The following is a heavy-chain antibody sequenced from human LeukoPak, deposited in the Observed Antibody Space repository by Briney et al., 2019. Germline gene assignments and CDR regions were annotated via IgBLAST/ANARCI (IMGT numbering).Heavy chain of an antibody. V-gene: IGHV6-1*01. CDR2: TYYRSKWYS. J-gene: IGHJ4*02. CDR3: ARVISGTPGDY. Sequence: SQTLSLTCAISGDSVSSNSAVWNWIRQSPSRGLEWLGRTYYRSKWYSDYAVSVKSRITFNPDTSKNQFSLKLSSVTAADTAVYYCARVISGTPGDYWGQGTLVTVSS. D-gene: IGHD1-26*01. CDR1: GDSVSSNSAV.